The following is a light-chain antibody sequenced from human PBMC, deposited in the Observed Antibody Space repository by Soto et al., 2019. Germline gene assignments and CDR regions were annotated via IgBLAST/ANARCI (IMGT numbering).Light chain of an antibody. V-gene: IGKV3-20*01. CDR1: QSVSSNY. Sequence: EVVLTQSPGTLSLSPGERATLSCRASQSVSSNYLAWYQQKPGRAPRLLIFGAFFGATGIPDRFSGSASGTDFTLTISGLEPEDFAVYYCQQYDTAPLTFGGGTRVEI. CDR2: GAF. CDR3: QQYDTAPLT. J-gene: IGKJ4*01.